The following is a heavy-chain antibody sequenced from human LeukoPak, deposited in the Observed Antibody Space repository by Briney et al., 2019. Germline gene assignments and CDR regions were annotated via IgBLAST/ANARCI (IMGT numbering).Heavy chain of an antibody. CDR1: VYTFTSYG. CDR2: ISAYNGNT. D-gene: IGHD2-2*01. CDR3: ARDYMTFVVVPAAGGSDY. Sequence: ASVKVSCKASVYTFTSYGISWVRQAPGQGLEWMGWISAYNGNTNYAQKLQGRVTMTTDTSTSTAYMELRSLRSDDTAVYYCARDYMTFVVVPAAGGSDYWGQGTLVTVSS. V-gene: IGHV1-18*04. J-gene: IGHJ4*02.